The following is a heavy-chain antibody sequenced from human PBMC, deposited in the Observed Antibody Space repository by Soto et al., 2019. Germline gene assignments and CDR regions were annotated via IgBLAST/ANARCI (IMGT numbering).Heavy chain of an antibody. D-gene: IGHD6-19*01. CDR2: ISWNSGSI. J-gene: IGHJ4*02. CDR1: GFEFDDYA. V-gene: IGHV3-9*01. Sequence: EVQLVESGGGLAQPGRSLRLSCAASGFEFDDYAMHWVRQIPGKGLEWVSSISWNSGSIDYADSVRGRFIISRDNAENSLYLQLRNLRREDTAVYYCVRMGRKLTWLQWPADFWGRGTLVTVSS. CDR3: VRMGRKLTWLQWPADF.